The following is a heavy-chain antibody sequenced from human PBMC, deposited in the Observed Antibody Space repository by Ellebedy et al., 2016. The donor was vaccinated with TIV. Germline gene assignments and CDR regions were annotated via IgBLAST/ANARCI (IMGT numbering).Heavy chain of an antibody. D-gene: IGHD4/OR15-4a*01. CDR2: ISSTSAYI. Sequence: GESLKISCAASGFTFSSSSMNWVRRAPGKGLEWISSISSTSAYIYYADSVRGRFTISRDNAKNSLYLQMNSLRAEDTAVYYCARGLTTGLLGFDYWGQGTRVTVSP. J-gene: IGHJ4*02. CDR3: ARGLTTGLLGFDY. CDR1: GFTFSSSS. V-gene: IGHV3-21*01.